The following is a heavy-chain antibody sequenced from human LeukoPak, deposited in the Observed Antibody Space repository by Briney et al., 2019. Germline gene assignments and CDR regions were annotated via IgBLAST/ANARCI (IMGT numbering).Heavy chain of an antibody. Sequence: SETLSLTCTVSGGSISSYYWSWIRQPPGKGLEWIGEINHSGSTNYNPSLKSRVTISVDTSKNQFSLKLSSVTAADTAVYYCARGRVVGYYYDSSGSHYFDYWGQGTLVTVSS. CDR3: ARGRVVGYYYDSSGSHYFDY. D-gene: IGHD3-22*01. V-gene: IGHV4-34*01. CDR1: GGSISSYY. CDR2: INHSGST. J-gene: IGHJ4*02.